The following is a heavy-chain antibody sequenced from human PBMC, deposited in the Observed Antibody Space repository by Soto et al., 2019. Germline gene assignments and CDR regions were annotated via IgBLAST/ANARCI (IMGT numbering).Heavy chain of an antibody. J-gene: IGHJ6*02. CDR2: INHSGST. V-gene: IGHV4-34*01. Sequence: SETLSLTCSVDGGSFSTYFWTWVRPPPGKGLEWIGEINHSGSTNYNPSLKSRVTISVDTSKNQFSLKLSSVTAADTAVYYCARVRKFGELHHRYYYYYGMDVWGQGTTVTVSS. D-gene: IGHD3-10*01. CDR1: GGSFSTYF. CDR3: ARVRKFGELHHRYYYYYGMDV.